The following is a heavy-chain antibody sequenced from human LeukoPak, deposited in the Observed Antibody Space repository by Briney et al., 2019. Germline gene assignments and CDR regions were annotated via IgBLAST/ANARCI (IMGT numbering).Heavy chain of an antibody. J-gene: IGHJ6*02. CDR2: INPNSGGT. Sequence: ASVKVSCKASGYTFTGYYIHWVRQPPGQGLEWMGWINPNSGGTDYAQKFQGRVTMTRDTSSSTVYMELRSLRSDDTAVYYCARAIAANDLYYYYGMDVWGQGTTVTVSS. CDR1: GYTFTGYY. CDR3: ARAIAANDLYYYYGMDV. V-gene: IGHV1-2*02. D-gene: IGHD1-1*01.